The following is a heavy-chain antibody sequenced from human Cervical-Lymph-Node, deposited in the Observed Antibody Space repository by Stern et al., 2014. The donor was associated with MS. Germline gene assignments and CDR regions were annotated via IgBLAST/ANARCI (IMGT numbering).Heavy chain of an antibody. CDR2: IIPIFGTA. Sequence: MQVVESGAEVKKPGSSVKVSCRTSGGTFSNSAFSWIRQAPGQGLEWMGAIIPIFGTATYTQRFQGRVTISAHESTNTAYMELSSLRSEDTAVYYCATSAGFYSAMDVWGPGTTVAVSS. D-gene: IGHD2-21*01. CDR3: ATSAGFYSAMDV. V-gene: IGHV1-69*01. CDR1: GGTFSNSA. J-gene: IGHJ6*02.